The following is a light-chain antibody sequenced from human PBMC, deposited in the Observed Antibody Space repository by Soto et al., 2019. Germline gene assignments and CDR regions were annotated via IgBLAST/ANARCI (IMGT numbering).Light chain of an antibody. CDR2: EAS. CDR1: RSLLHTDGDDY. V-gene: IGKV2D-29*01. CDR3: MQSLQFPLT. Sequence: DIVMTQTPPSLSVTPGQPASISCKSSRSLLHTDGDDYLFWFLQKPGQPPQPLVYEASKRFSGVXDXFSGSGSGTEFPLTISRVEADDVGTYYCMQSLQFPLTFGGGTSV. J-gene: IGKJ4*01.